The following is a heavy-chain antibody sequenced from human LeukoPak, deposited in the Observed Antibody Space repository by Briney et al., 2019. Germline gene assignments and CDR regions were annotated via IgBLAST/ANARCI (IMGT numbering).Heavy chain of an antibody. CDR2: TYTGGNS. V-gene: IGHV3-53*01. D-gene: IGHD3-22*01. J-gene: IGHJ3*02. Sequence: PGGSLRPSCAASGFTVSSIHMVWVRQAPGKGLEWVSVTYTGGNSYYADSVKGRFIISRDISENTLYLQMNSLRAEDSALYYCARGGRGSAAVVAPRSFDIWGQGTMVTVSS. CDR3: ARGGRGSAAVVAPRSFDI. CDR1: GFTVSSIH.